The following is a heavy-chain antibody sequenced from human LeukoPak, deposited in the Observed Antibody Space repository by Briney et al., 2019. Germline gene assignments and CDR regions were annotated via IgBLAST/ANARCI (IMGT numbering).Heavy chain of an antibody. CDR1: GYTFTGFY. CDR2: ITPNSGGT. D-gene: IGHD2/OR15-2a*01. J-gene: IGHJ4*02. Sequence: ASVKVSCKASGYTFTGFYLHWVRQAPGQGLEWMGWITPNSGGTDYALKFQGGVTMTRDTSISTAYMELTGLRSDDTAVYYCARSSIGLGFFDYWGQGTLVTVSS. CDR3: ARSSIGLGFFDY. V-gene: IGHV1-2*02.